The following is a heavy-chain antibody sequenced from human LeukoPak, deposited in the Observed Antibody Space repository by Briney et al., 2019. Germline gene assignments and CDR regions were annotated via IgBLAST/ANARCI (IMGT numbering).Heavy chain of an antibody. V-gene: IGHV4-59*01. Sequence: SETLSLTCTASGGSISSYYWSWIRQPPGKGLEWIGYIYYSGSTNYNPSLKSRVTISVDTSKNQFSLKLSSVTAADTAVYYCASSTGYYGSGSYFHWGQGTLVTVSS. J-gene: IGHJ4*02. CDR3: ASSTGYYGSGSYFH. CDR1: GGSISSYY. CDR2: IYYSGST. D-gene: IGHD3-10*01.